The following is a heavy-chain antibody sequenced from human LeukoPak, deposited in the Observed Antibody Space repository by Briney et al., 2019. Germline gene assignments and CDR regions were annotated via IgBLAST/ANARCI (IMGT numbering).Heavy chain of an antibody. J-gene: IGHJ4*02. CDR1: GFTFSSYA. CDR3: THGGLYYLDY. Sequence: PGGSLRLSWAASGFTFSSYAMSWGRQAPGKGLEWVSAISGSGNTYYADSVKGRFTISRDISKNTLYLQMNSLRAEDTAVYYCTHGGLYYLDYWGQGTLVTVSS. CDR2: ISGSGNT. D-gene: IGHD3-10*01. V-gene: IGHV3-23*01.